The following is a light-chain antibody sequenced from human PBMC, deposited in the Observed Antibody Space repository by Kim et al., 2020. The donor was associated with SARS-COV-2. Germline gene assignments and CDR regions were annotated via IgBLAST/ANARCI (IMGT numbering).Light chain of an antibody. Sequence: SSELTQDPAVSVALGQTVRITCQGDSLRRYYATWYQQKPGQAPVLLISGKNNRPSGIPDRFSGSSSGNTASLTIGGAQAEDEADYYCHSRDTSHNVVFGGGTQLTVL. CDR1: SLRRYY. CDR3: HSRDTSHNVV. CDR2: GKN. V-gene: IGLV3-19*01. J-gene: IGLJ2*01.